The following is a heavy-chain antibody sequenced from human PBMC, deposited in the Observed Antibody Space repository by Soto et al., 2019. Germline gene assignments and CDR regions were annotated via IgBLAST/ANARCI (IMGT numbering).Heavy chain of an antibody. D-gene: IGHD2-2*01. Sequence: QVQLVESGGGVVKPGRSLRLSCAASGFSFSRYGMHWVRQAPGKGLEWVAVIWFDGSNKYYADSVKGRFTISRDNSRNTLYLQMNSLRAEDMAVYYCASDSSFVIVPAASDYWGQGTLVTVSS. J-gene: IGHJ4*02. V-gene: IGHV3-33*01. CDR1: GFSFSRYG. CDR3: ASDSSFVIVPAASDY. CDR2: IWFDGSNK.